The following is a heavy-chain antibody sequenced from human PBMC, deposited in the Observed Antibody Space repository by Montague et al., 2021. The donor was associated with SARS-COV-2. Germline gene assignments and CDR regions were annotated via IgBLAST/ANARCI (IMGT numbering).Heavy chain of an antibody. CDR1: GDSLRPNNG. CDR2: IYHTGST. Sequence: SETLSLTCAVGGDSLRPNNGRPSSGLPSGPGLVWLREIYHTGSTKYKPSLKSRVSMSVDKSWNQFSLRLTSVTAADTATYYCARKGSGRSDLAYWGQGTLVTVSS. V-gene: IGHV4-4*02. CDR3: ARKGSGRSDLAY. D-gene: IGHD3-10*01. J-gene: IGHJ4*02.